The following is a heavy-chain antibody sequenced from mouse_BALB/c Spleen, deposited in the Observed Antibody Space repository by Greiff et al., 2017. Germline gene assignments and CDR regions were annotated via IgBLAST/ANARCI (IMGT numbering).Heavy chain of an antibody. J-gene: IGHJ3*01. CDR3: ARDGPTGFAY. V-gene: IGHV5-17*02. D-gene: IGHD1-1*01. CDR2: ISSGSSTI. CDR1: GFTFSSFG. Sequence: EVQLVESGGGLVQPGASRKLSCAASGFTFSSFGMHWVRQAPEKGLEWVAYISSGSSTIYYADTVKGRFTISRDNPKNTLFLQMTSLRSEDTAMYYCARDGPTGFAYGGQGTLVTVSA.